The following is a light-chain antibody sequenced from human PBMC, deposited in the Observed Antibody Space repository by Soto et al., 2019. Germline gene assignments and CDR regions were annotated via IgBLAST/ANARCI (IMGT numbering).Light chain of an antibody. J-gene: IGKJ4*01. CDR1: QSVSSH. CDR3: QQRSNWPPVLT. Sequence: EIVLTQSPASLSLSPGGRATLSCRASQSVSSHLAWFQQRPGQAPRLLIYGASNRATGIPARFGGSGSGTNFTLTISSLEPEDFAVYYCQQRSNWPPVLTFGGGTKVEIK. CDR2: GAS. V-gene: IGKV3-11*01.